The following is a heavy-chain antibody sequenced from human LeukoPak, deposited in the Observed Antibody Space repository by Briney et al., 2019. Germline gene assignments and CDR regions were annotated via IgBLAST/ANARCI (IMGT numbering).Heavy chain of an antibody. J-gene: IGHJ4*02. CDR1: GGSISSGGYY. Sequence: PSETLSLTCTVSGGSISSGGYYWSWIRQHPGKGLEWIGYIYYSGSTYYNPSLKSRVTISVDTSKNQFSLKLSSVTAADTAVYYCASMVVVPAATLDYWGQGTLVTVSS. V-gene: IGHV4-31*03. D-gene: IGHD2-2*01. CDR3: ASMVVVPAATLDY. CDR2: IYYSGST.